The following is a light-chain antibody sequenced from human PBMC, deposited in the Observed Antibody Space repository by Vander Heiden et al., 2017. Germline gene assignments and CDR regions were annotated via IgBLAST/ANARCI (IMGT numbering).Light chain of an antibody. V-gene: IGKV1-39*01. Sequence: DIRMTQSPSFLSSSVGDRVTITCLASQPINNFLNWYQHKPGKAPKLLIYAAFNLHDGVPTRFSGSGSGPEFTLTITSLQPEDFGTFYCQHTYSPPFNFGPGTKVDVK. CDR2: AAF. J-gene: IGKJ3*01. CDR3: QHTYSPPFN. CDR1: QPINNF.